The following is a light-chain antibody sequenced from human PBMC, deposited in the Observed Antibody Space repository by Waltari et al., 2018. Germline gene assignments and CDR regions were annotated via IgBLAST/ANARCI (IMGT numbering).Light chain of an antibody. J-gene: IGKJ4*01. Sequence: DIQMTQSPSSVSASVGDRLNITCRASQDISGPLAWQQQKPGKPPTLLIYTAANLQTGVPSRFSGGGSGTNFTLTISSLQPEDFATYYCQQAISFPLSFGGGTRVQIK. V-gene: IGKV1-12*01. CDR2: TAA. CDR1: QDISGP. CDR3: QQAISFPLS.